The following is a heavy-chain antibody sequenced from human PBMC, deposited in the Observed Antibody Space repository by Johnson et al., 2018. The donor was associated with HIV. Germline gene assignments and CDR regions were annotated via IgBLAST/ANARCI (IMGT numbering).Heavy chain of an antibody. CDR3: AKGDGIVGGSDAFDI. V-gene: IGHV3-74*01. Sequence: VQLVESGGGLVQPGGSLRLSCAVSGFSFSNYWMEWVRQAPGKGLVWVSRIKTDGSSTSYADSVKGRFTISRDNPKNTLYLQMSSLRAEDTAVYYCAKGDGIVGGSDAFDIWGQGTMVTVSS. D-gene: IGHD1-26*01. CDR2: IKTDGSST. J-gene: IGHJ3*02. CDR1: GFSFSNYW.